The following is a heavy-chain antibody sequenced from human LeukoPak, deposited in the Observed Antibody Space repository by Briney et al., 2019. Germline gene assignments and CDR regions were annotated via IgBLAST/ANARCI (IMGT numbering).Heavy chain of an antibody. CDR1: YA. J-gene: IGHJ4*02. D-gene: IGHD4-17*01. CDR3: AKDIYGDYGGLDY. Sequence: YAXNWVRQAPGKGLXWXSTIINSGGTTYYSHSVNGRFTISRDSSKNTLYLQMNSLRDEDTAVYYCAKDIYGDYGGLDYWGQGTLVTVSS. CDR2: IINSGGTT. V-gene: IGHV3-23*01.